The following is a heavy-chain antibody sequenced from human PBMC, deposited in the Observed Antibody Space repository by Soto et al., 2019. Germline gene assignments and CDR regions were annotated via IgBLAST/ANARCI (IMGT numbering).Heavy chain of an antibody. J-gene: IGHJ6*02. CDR3: ARAAHYDSSGYVGHYYYYGMDV. Sequence: ASVKVSCKASGYTFTGYYMHWVRQAPGQGLEWMGWINPNSGGTNYAQKFQGRDTMTRDTSISTAYMELSRLRSDDTAVYYCARAAHYDSSGYVGHYYYYGMDVWGQGTTVTVSS. CDR2: INPNSGGT. D-gene: IGHD3-22*01. V-gene: IGHV1-2*02. CDR1: GYTFTGYY.